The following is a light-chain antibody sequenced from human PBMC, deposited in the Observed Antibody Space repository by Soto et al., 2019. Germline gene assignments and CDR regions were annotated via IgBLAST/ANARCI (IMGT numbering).Light chain of an antibody. CDR2: AAS. J-gene: IGKJ3*01. Sequence: DIQMTQSPSSLSASVGARVTITCRASQGIDTYLAGYQQKPGQVPKLLIYAASTLQSGVPSRFSGSGSGTECTLPISSLQAEDVVTYFCQKYTRAPFTFGPGTKVDIK. V-gene: IGKV1-27*01. CDR1: QGIDTY. CDR3: QKYTRAPFT.